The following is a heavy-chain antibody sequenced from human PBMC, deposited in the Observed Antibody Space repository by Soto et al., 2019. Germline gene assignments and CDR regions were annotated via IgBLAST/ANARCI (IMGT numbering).Heavy chain of an antibody. CDR1: GFTFSSYA. Sequence: EVQLLESGGGLVQPRGSLRLSCAASGFTFSSYALSWVRQAPGKGLEWVSAISANGQGIYYADSVRGRFTISRDNSKNTIFLHMDSLRAEDTAVYYCAKDRNYPRDYFHYWGQGTLVTVSS. V-gene: IGHV3-23*01. CDR2: ISANGQGI. CDR3: AKDRNYPRDYFHY. J-gene: IGHJ4*02. D-gene: IGHD1-7*01.